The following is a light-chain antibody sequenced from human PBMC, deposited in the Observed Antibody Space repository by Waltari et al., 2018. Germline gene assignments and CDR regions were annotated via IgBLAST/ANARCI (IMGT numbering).Light chain of an antibody. CDR3: QHYVRLPVT. CDR2: GAS. CDR1: QSVSRT. J-gene: IGKJ1*01. V-gene: IGKV3-20*01. Sequence: IVLTQSPGTLSLSPGERATLSCRASQSVSRTLAWYQQKPGQAPRLLIYGASPRAAGSPDRFSGSGSGTDFSLTISRLEPEDFAVYYCQHYVRLPVTFGQGTKVEIK.